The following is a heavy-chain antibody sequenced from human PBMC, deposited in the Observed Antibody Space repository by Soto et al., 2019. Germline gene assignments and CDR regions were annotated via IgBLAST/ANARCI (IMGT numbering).Heavy chain of an antibody. CDR3: TTATRTAMGD. CDR1: GFTFSGSA. V-gene: IGHV3-73*02. D-gene: IGHD5-18*01. CDR2: IRSKANSYAT. J-gene: IGHJ4*02. Sequence: EVQLVESGGGLVQPGGSLKLSCAASGFTFSGSAMHWVRQASGKGLEWVGRIRSKANSYATAYAASVKGRFTISRDDSKNKAYLQMNSLKTEDTALYYCTTATRTAMGDWGQGSLVTVGS.